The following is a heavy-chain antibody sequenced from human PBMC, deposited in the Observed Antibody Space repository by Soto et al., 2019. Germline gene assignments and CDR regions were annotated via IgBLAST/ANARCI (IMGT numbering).Heavy chain of an antibody. CDR2: IHYSGGATYSP. D-gene: IGHD3-22*01. CDR1: VGSISSGGYY. CDR3: ARVPTYYKNSIGYQPFKP. J-gene: IGHJ5*02. Sequence: SDTLSLTCTFSVGSISSGGYYRAWIRQHPRKGLEWLGYIHYSGGATYSPSYNPSLKSRISISVDTSKSQFSLKLTSVSAADTAKYYCARVPTYYKNSIGYQPFKPLGQGTLVNGSS. V-gene: IGHV4-31*03.